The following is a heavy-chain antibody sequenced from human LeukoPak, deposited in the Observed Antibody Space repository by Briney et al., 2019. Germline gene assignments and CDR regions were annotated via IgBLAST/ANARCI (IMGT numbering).Heavy chain of an antibody. D-gene: IGHD3-22*01. Sequence: GGSLRLSCAASGFTFDDYAMHWVRQAPGKGLEWVSGISWNSGSIGYADSVKGRFTISRDNAKNSLYLQMNSLRAEDTALYYCAKDRSGGYYTLVDYWGQGTLVTVSS. CDR3: AKDRSGGYYTLVDY. CDR1: GFTFDDYA. CDR2: ISWNSGSI. J-gene: IGHJ4*02. V-gene: IGHV3-9*01.